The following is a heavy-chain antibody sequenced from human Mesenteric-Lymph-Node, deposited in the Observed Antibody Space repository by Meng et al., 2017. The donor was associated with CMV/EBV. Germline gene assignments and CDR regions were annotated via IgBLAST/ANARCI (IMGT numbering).Heavy chain of an antibody. CDR2: IYYSGST. CDR1: GGANSRGGYY. Sequence: VSGGANSRGGYYWSWIREHPGEGLEWSEYIYYSGSTYYNPSLKSRVTISVDTSKNQCSLKLSSVTAADTAVYYCAREGYYDRTLGYWGQGTLVTVSS. D-gene: IGHD3-22*01. V-gene: IGHV4-31*02. J-gene: IGHJ4*02. CDR3: AREGYYDRTLGY.